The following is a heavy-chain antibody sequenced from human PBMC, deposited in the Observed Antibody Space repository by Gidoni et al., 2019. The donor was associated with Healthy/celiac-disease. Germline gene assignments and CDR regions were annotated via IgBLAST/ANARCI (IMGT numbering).Heavy chain of an antibody. CDR3: AKDLGYDFWSGYYNYYYGMDV. J-gene: IGHJ6*02. Sequence: VQLVESGGGLVQPGGSLRLSCAASGFTFSSYAMSWVRQAPGKGLEWVSAISGSGGSTYYADSVKGRFTISRDNSKNTLYLQMNSLRAEDTAVYYCAKDLGYDFWSGYYNYYYGMDVWGQGTTVTVSS. CDR1: GFTFSSYA. CDR2: ISGSGGST. V-gene: IGHV3-23*04. D-gene: IGHD3-3*01.